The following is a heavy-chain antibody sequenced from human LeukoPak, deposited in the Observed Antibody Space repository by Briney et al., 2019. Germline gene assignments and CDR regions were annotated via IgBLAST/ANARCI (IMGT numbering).Heavy chain of an antibody. J-gene: IGHJ4*02. CDR1: GFTFDDYA. CDR2: ISWNSGSI. CDR3: AKVAVGATMVYYFDY. Sequence: LGGSLRLSCAASGFTFDDYAMHWVRQAPGKGLEWVSGISWNSGSIGYADSVKGRFAISRDNAKNSLYLQMNSLRAEDTALYYCAKVAVGATMVYYFDYWGQGTLVTVSS. D-gene: IGHD1-26*01. V-gene: IGHV3-9*01.